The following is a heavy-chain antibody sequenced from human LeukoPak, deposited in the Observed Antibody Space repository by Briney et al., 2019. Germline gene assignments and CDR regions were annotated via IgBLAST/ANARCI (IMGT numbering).Heavy chain of an antibody. D-gene: IGHD1-1*01. CDR3: AKDSDWNGQGRFDY. J-gene: IGHJ4*02. CDR2: IRSDGSDT. CDR1: GFTFSDTW. Sequence: QPGGSLRLSCAASGFTFSDTWMHWVRQAPGKGLVWVSRIRSDGSDTRYAESVKGRFTISRDNAKNTLYLQMNSLRAEDMALYYCAKDSDWNGQGRFDYWGQGTLLTVSS. V-gene: IGHV3-74*01.